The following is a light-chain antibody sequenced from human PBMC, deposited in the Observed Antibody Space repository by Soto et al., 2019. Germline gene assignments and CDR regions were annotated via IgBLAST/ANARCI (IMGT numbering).Light chain of an antibody. Sequence: IQMTQSPSTLSASVGDRVTITCRASHSISNWLAWYQQKPGKAPKLLIYRASNLEGGVPSRFSGSGSGTEFTLTISSLQPDDFATYYCQQYDNYSRTFGQGTKVDI. CDR3: QQYDNYSRT. CDR2: RAS. J-gene: IGKJ1*01. V-gene: IGKV1-5*03. CDR1: HSISNW.